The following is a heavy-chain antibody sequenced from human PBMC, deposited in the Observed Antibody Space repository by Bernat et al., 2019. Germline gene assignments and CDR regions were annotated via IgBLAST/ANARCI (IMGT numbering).Heavy chain of an antibody. CDR1: GDSVNSGSCY. CDR2: VSYRGST. V-gene: IGHV4-61*01. Sequence: QVQLQESGPGLVKPSETLSLTCTVSGDSVNSGSCYWSWIRQPPGKGLEWIGYVSYRGSTNYNPSLKNRVTISADTSKNKFSLKLSSVTAADTAVYYCARDNGIVGAAWYFDLWGRGTLVSVSS. J-gene: IGHJ2*01. D-gene: IGHD1-26*01. CDR3: ARDNGIVGAAWYFDL.